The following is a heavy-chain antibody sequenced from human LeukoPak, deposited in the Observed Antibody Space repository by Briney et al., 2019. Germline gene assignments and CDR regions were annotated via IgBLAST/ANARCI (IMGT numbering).Heavy chain of an antibody. CDR2: IRTYNDNT. V-gene: IGHV1-18*01. CDR1: GYTFTIYD. CDR3: ARDRPYWYLDP. J-gene: IGHJ2*01. Sequence: SVTLSRNCSGYTFTIYDISWVRDPPAPGLEVMGWIRTYNDNTNYSHELQGRVTFTTATSRSTAYMELRSLRSDDRAVYYCARDRPYWYLDPWGRGTLVTVSS.